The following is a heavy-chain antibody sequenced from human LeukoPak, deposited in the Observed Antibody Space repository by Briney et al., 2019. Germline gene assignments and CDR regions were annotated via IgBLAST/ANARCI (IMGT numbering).Heavy chain of an antibody. CDR3: ARDQYQLLTGAFDY. Sequence: ASXXVSCKASGGTFSSYAISWVRQAPGQGREWMGGIIPIFGTANYAQKFQGRVTITADESTSTAYMELSSLRSEDTAVYYCARDQYQLLTGAFDYWGQGTLVTVSS. V-gene: IGHV1-69*13. CDR1: GGTFSSYA. D-gene: IGHD2-2*01. CDR2: IIPIFGTA. J-gene: IGHJ4*02.